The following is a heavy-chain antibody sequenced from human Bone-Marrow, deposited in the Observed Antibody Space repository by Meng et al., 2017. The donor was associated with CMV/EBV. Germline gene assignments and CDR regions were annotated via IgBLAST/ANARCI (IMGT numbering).Heavy chain of an antibody. V-gene: IGHV1-69*10. D-gene: IGHD6-6*01. CDR2: IIPILGIA. CDR1: GGTFSSYA. CDR3: ARESLAARPQYYFDY. Sequence: SVKVSCKASGGTFSSYAISWVRQAPGQGLEWMGGIIPILGIANYAQKFQGRVTITADKSTSTAYMELSSLRSDDTAVYYCARESLAARPQYYFDYWGQGTLVTVSS. J-gene: IGHJ4*02.